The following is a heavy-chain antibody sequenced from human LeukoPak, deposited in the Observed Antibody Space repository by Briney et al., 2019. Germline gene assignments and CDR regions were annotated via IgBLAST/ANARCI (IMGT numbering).Heavy chain of an antibody. J-gene: IGHJ4*02. CDR3: AREIVTTGGDY. CDR2: ISGGSTYI. Sequence: RSGGSLRLSCAVSGFTFSSHTMSWVRQAPGKGLEWVSSISGGSTYIYYADSVRGRFTVSRDNAKNSLSLQMNSLRAEDTAVYYCAREIVTTGGDYWGQGTLVTVSS. V-gene: IGHV3-21*01. CDR1: GFTFSSHT. D-gene: IGHD5-12*01.